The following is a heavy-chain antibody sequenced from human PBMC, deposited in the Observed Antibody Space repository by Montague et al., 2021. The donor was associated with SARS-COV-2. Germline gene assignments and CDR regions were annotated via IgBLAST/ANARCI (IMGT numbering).Heavy chain of an antibody. Sequence: SETLSLTCTVSGGSISRYFWNWIRQTPGKGLEWMGYVHDIESSIYNPSLQSRITILLDTPKNQFSLRLNAVTAADTAVYYCARDPWHITIFGVVTRYGMDVWGQGTTVTVSS. V-gene: IGHV4-59*01. CDR1: GGSISRYF. D-gene: IGHD3-3*01. CDR3: ARDPWHITIFGVVTRYGMDV. J-gene: IGHJ6*02. CDR2: VHDIESS.